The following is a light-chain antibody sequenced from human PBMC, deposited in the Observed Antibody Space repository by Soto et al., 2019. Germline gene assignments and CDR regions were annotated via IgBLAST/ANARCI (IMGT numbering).Light chain of an antibody. CDR1: SSEIGGYNY. J-gene: IGLJ1*01. V-gene: IGLV2-14*01. CDR3: SSYTTSNTRQIV. CDR2: DVS. Sequence: QSVLTQPASVSGSPGQSITIFCTGTSSEIGGYNYVSWYQQHPGKAPKLMIYDVSNRPSGVSNRSSGSKSGNTASLTISGLQPEDEADYYCSSYTTSNTRQIVFGTGTKVTVL.